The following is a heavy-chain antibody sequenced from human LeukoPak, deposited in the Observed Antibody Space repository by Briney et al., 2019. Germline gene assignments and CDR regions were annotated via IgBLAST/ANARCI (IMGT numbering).Heavy chain of an antibody. CDR1: GYSFANYW. CDR3: ALLLRSGYLADY. D-gene: IGHD3-22*01. V-gene: IGHV5-10-1*01. J-gene: IGHJ4*02. CDR2: IDPSDSYT. Sequence: GESLRISCKGFGYSFANYWISWVRHLPGKGREWMGRIDPSDSYTNYSPSFQGHVTISADKSISTAYLQWRSLRASDTAMYYCALLLRSGYLADYWGQGTLVTVSS.